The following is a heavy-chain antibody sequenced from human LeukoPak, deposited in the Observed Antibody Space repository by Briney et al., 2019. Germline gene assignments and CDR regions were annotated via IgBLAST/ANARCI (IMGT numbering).Heavy chain of an antibody. CDR2: IIPIFGTA. CDR3: ARDREWFGELQNWFDP. V-gene: IGHV1-69*05. Sequence: SVKVSCKASGGTFSSYAISWVRQAPGQGLEWMGGIIPIFGTANYAQKFQGRVTITTDESTSTAYMELSSLRSEDTAVYHCARDREWFGELQNWFDPWGQGTLVTVSS. D-gene: IGHD3-10*01. CDR1: GGTFSSYA. J-gene: IGHJ5*02.